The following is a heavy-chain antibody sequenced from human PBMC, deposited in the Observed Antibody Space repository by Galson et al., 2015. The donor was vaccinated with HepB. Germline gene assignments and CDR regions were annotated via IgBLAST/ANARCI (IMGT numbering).Heavy chain of an antibody. V-gene: IGHV3-33*01. Sequence: SLILSCAASGFTFSTYGMHWVRQAPGKGLEWVALIGHDGDSIRYADSVKGRFTISRDNSKNTLYVQMNSLRAEDTATYYCARDKEVGKYFDYWGQGTLLIVSS. D-gene: IGHD1-26*01. CDR2: IGHDGDSI. CDR1: GFTFSTYG. J-gene: IGHJ4*02. CDR3: ARDKEVGKYFDY.